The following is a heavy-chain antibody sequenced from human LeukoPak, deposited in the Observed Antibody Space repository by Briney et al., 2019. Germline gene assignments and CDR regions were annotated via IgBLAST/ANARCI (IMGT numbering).Heavy chain of an antibody. J-gene: IGHJ4*02. D-gene: IGHD5-18*01. V-gene: IGHV1-18*01. CDR3: ARQVDTSMALPDY. CDR1: GYTFTSYG. CDR2: ISVYNGNT. Sequence: ASVKVSCKASGYTFTSYGISWVRQAPGQGLEWVGWISVYNGNTNSAQKVQGRVTLTTDTSTSTAYMELRSLRSDDTAVYYCARQVDTSMALPDYWGQGTLVTVSS.